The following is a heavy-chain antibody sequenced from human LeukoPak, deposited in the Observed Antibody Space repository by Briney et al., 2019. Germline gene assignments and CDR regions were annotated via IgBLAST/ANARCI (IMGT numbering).Heavy chain of an antibody. CDR1: GFTFASYA. CDR3: ARDSGIYDSSGYYGLSYYGMDV. Sequence: GGSLRLSCAASGFTFASYAMTWVRQAPGKGLEWFSAISGSGGSTYYADSVKGRFTISRDNYKYTLYLQMNSLRAEDTAVYYCARDSGIYDSSGYYGLSYYGMDVWGQGTTVTVSS. D-gene: IGHD3-22*01. CDR2: ISGSGGST. V-gene: IGHV3-23*01. J-gene: IGHJ6*02.